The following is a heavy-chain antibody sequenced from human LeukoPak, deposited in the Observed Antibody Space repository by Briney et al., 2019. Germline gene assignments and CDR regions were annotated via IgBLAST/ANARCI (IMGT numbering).Heavy chain of an antibody. CDR1: GYSFTSYW. D-gene: IGHD1-7*01. V-gene: IGHV5-51*01. CDR3: ARRPAGTRTFDY. Sequence: GESLQISCKGSGYSFTSYWIGWMRQMPGKGLEWMGVIYGADYTTIYSPPFHGQITISADKSISTAYLQWTSLKASDTAMYYCARRPAGTRTFDYWGQGALVTVSS. CDR2: IYGADYTT. J-gene: IGHJ4*02.